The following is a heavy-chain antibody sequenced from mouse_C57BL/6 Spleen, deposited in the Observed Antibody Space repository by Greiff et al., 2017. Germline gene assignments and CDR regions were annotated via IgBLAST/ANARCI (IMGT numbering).Heavy chain of an antibody. CDR3: ASSYSNWYFDV. V-gene: IGHV1-82*01. J-gene: IGHJ1*03. Sequence: LVKPGASVKISCKASGYAFSSSWMNWVKQRPGKGLEWIGRIYPGDGDTNYNGKFKGKATRTADKSSSTAYMQLSSLTSEDSAVYFCASSYSNWYFDVWGTGTTVTVSS. CDR1: GYAFSSSW. CDR2: IYPGDGDT. D-gene: IGHD2-5*01.